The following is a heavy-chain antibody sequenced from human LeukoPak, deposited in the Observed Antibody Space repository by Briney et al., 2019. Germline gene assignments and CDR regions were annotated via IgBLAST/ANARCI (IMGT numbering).Heavy chain of an antibody. D-gene: IGHD6-19*01. CDR1: GYTFTSYG. Sequence: ASVKVSCKASGYTFTSYGISWVRQAPGQGLEWMGWINAGNGNTKYSQKFQGRVTITRDTSASTAYMELSSLRSEDTAVYYCAMGVAVAGFGRYDYWGQGTLVTVSS. CDR2: INAGNGNT. CDR3: AMGVAVAGFGRYDY. V-gene: IGHV1-3*01. J-gene: IGHJ4*02.